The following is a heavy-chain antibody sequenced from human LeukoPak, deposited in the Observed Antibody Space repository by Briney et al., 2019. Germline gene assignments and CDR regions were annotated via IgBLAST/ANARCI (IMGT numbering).Heavy chain of an antibody. CDR2: ISSSSSYI. D-gene: IGHD2-2*01. V-gene: IGHV3-21*01. Sequence: GGSLRLSCAASGFTFSSYSMNWVRQAPGKGLEWVSSISSSSSYIYYADSVKGRFTISRDNAKNSQYLQMNSLRAEDTAVYYCARDSSTRVVPYYYGMDVWGQGTTVTVSS. CDR1: GFTFSSYS. J-gene: IGHJ6*02. CDR3: ARDSSTRVVPYYYGMDV.